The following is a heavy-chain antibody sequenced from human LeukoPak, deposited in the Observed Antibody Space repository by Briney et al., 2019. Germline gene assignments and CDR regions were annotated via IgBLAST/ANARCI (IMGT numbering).Heavy chain of an antibody. CDR3: ARDNYGLDY. D-gene: IGHD3-10*01. CDR1: GFTFSNYA. Sequence: GRSPRLSCAASGFTFSNYAMHWVRQTPGKGLEWVAVISYDGSNKYYADSVKGRFTISRDNSKNTLYLQMNSLRAEDTAVYYCARDNYGLDYWGQGTLVTVSS. J-gene: IGHJ4*02. V-gene: IGHV3-30*04. CDR2: ISYDGSNK.